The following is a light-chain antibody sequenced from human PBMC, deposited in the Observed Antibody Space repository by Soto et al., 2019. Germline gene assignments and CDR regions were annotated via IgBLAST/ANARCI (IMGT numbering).Light chain of an antibody. J-gene: IGKJ1*01. Sequence: DIQMTQSPSTLSASVGDRVTITCRASHSISNWLDWYQQKPGKAPKLLFYRASNLEGGVPSRFSGTESGTKFTLTISSLQPDDFATYYCQQYDNYSRTFGQGTKVDI. CDR3: QQYDNYSRT. CDR1: HSISNW. CDR2: RAS. V-gene: IGKV1-5*03.